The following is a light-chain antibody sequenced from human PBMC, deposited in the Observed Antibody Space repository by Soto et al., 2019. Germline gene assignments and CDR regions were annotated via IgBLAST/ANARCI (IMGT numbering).Light chain of an antibody. CDR2: GAS. J-gene: IGKJ1*01. CDR1: QSVSSN. Sequence: EIVMTQSPATLSVSPGERATLTCRASQSVSSNLAWYQQKPGQAPRLLIYGASTRATGIPARFSGSGSGTEFTLTISSLQSEDFAVYYCQQYNNWPPVTFGQGTKMEIK. CDR3: QQYNNWPPVT. V-gene: IGKV3-15*01.